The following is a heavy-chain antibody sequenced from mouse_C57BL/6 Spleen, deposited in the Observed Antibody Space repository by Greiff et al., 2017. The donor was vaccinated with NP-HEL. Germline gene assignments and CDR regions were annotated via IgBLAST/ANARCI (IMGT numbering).Heavy chain of an antibody. CDR2: ISDGGSYT. CDR3: ARERGPYYGSSMAWFAY. J-gene: IGHJ3*01. CDR1: GFTFSSYA. D-gene: IGHD1-1*01. Sequence: EVQLVESGGGLVKPGGSLKLSCAASGFTFSSYAMSWVRQTPEKRLEWVATISDGGSYTYYPDNVKGRFTISRDNAKNNLYLQMSHLKSEDTAMYYCARERGPYYGSSMAWFAYWGQGTLVTVSA. V-gene: IGHV5-4*01.